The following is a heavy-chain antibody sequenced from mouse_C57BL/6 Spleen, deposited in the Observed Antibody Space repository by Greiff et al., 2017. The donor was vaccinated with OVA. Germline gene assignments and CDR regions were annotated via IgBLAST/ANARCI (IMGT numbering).Heavy chain of an antibody. J-gene: IGHJ3*01. CDR1: GFSFTTYA. CDR2: IRSKSNNYAT. V-gene: IGHV10-1*01. Sequence: EVKVVESGGGLVQPKGSLKLSCAASGFSFTTYAMNWVRQAPGKGLEWVARIRSKSNNYATYYADSVKDRFTISRDDSESMLYLQMNNLKTEDTAMYYCVRLNDVFAYWGQGTLVTVSA. CDR3: VRLNDVFAY.